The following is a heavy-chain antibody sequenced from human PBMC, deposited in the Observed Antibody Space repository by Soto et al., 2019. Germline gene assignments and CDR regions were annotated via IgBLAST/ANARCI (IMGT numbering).Heavy chain of an antibody. Sequence: SETLSLTCTVSGGSISSGGSYWGWIRQPPGKGLEWIGYIYYSGNTILNPSLRSRVTLSVDTSKNQFSLNLSSVTAADTAVYYCVRYCSTTKCPFDYWGQGTLVTVS. CDR2: IYYSGNT. V-gene: IGHV4-30-4*01. D-gene: IGHD2-2*01. CDR1: GGSISSGGSY. J-gene: IGHJ4*02. CDR3: VRYCSTTKCPFDY.